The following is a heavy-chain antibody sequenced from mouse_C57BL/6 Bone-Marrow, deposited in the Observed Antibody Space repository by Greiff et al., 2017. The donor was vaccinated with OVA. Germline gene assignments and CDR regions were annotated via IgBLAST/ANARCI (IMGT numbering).Heavy chain of an antibody. CDR2: ISSGGDYI. Sequence: EVQLQESGAGLVKPGGSLKLSCAASGFTFSSYAMSWVRQTPEKRLEWVTYISSGGDYIYYADTVKGRFTISRDNARNTLYLQMSSLKSEDTAMYYCTRDSSGYYYWGQGTLVTVSA. V-gene: IGHV5-9-1*02. D-gene: IGHD3-2*02. CDR1: GFTFSSYA. CDR3: TRDSSGYYY. J-gene: IGHJ3*01.